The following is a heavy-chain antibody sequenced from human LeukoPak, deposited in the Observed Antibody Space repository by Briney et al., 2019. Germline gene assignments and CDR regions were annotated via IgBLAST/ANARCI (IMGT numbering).Heavy chain of an antibody. V-gene: IGHV4-39*07. D-gene: IGHD2-2*01. CDR3: SKRDCSRTSCFYWYFDL. CDR1: GGSISSSGYY. J-gene: IGHJ2*01. CDR2: IYYSGST. Sequence: SEPLSLTCTVSGGSISSSGYYWGWIRQPPGKGLEWIGSIYYSGSTNYSPSLKSRVSISVDTSQNQFSLKLSSVTAADTAVYYCSKRDCSRTSCFYWYFDLWGRGTLLTVSS.